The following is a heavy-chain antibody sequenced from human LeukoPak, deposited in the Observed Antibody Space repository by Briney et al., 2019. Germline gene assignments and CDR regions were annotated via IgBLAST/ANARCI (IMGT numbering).Heavy chain of an antibody. Sequence: GASVKVSCKASGYTFTSYGISWVRQAPGQGLERMGWISAYTGNTNYAQELQGRVTVTTDTSTTTAYMELRNLTSDDTAVYYCARDKSSSWLSNGYWGQGTLVIVSS. CDR2: ISAYTGNT. J-gene: IGHJ4*02. V-gene: IGHV1-18*01. CDR3: ARDKSSSWLSNGY. CDR1: GYTFTSYG. D-gene: IGHD6-13*01.